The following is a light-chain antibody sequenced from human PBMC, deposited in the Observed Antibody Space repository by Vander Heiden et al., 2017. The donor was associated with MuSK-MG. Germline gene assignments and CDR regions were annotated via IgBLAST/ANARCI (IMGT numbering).Light chain of an antibody. CDR3: QQYGTSPPEYT. V-gene: IGKV3-20*01. J-gene: IGKJ2*01. CDR1: QSVSSSY. CDR2: GAS. Sequence: EIVLTQSPGTLSLSPGERATLSCRASQSVSSSYLAWYQQKPGQAPRLLIYGASSRATGIPDRFSGSGSGTDFTLTMSRLESEDFAVYYCQQYGTSPPEYTFGQGTKLEIK.